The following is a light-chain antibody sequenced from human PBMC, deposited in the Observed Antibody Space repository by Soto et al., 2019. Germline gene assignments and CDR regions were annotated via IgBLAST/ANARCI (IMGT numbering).Light chain of an antibody. CDR3: RQSYSTPPWT. CDR1: QSISSY. V-gene: IGKV1-39*01. Sequence: DIQMTQSPSSLSASVGDRVTITCRASQSISSYLNWYQQKPGKAPKLLVYAASNLQSGVPSRFSGSGSGTDFTLTISSLQPEDFATYYCRQSYSTPPWTFGQGTKVEIK. J-gene: IGKJ1*01. CDR2: AAS.